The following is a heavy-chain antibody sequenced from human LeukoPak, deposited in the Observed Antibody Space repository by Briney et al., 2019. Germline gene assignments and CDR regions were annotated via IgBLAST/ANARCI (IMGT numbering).Heavy chain of an antibody. V-gene: IGHV3-30*03. CDR3: AREGPLPHY. J-gene: IGHJ4*02. Sequence: PGGSLRLSCAASGFTFSSYGMHWVRQAPGKGLEWVAVISYDGSNKYYADSVKGRFTISRDNSKNTLYLQLNSLRTEDTAIYYCAREGPLPHYWGQGTLVTVSS. D-gene: IGHD3-16*02. CDR1: GFTFSSYG. CDR2: ISYDGSNK.